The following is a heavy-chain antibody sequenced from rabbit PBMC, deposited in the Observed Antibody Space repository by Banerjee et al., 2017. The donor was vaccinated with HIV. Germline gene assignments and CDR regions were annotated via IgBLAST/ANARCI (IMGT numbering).Heavy chain of an antibody. V-gene: IGHV1S45*01. Sequence: QERLEESGGDLVKPEGSLTLTCTASGFSFSSSYYMCWVRQAPGKGLEWIACIYAGSSGTTYYASWAKGRFTISKTSSTTVTLQMTSLTAADTATYFCARDLAGYGYGEFNLWGPGTLVTVS. J-gene: IGHJ4*01. CDR3: ARDLAGYGYGEFNL. D-gene: IGHD6-1*01. CDR1: GFSFSSSYY. CDR2: IYAGSSGTT.